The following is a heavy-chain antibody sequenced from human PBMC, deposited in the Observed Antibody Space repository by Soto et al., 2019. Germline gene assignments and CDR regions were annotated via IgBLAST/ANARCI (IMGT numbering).Heavy chain of an antibody. J-gene: IGHJ6*02. CDR2: IIPIFGTA. CDR1: GGTFSSYA. CDR3: ARDRGVRQQLEMRHGMDV. V-gene: IGHV1-69*13. Sequence: ASVKVSCKASGGTFSSYAISWVRQAPGQGLEWMGGIIPIFGTANYAQKFQGRVTITADESTSTAYMELSSLRSEDTAVYYCARDRGVRQQLEMRHGMDVWGQGTTVTVSS. D-gene: IGHD6-13*01.